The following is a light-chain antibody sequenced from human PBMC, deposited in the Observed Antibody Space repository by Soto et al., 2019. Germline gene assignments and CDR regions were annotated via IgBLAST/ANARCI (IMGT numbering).Light chain of an antibody. Sequence: QSVLTQPPSVSGAPGQVVTISCTGSNSNIGAGRDVHWYQQLPGTAPKLLIHNNNNRPSGVPDRFSGSRSGTSASLAITGLQTEDEADYYCQSYDNSGAVFGGGTQLTVL. V-gene: IGLV1-40*01. J-gene: IGLJ3*02. CDR3: QSYDNSGAV. CDR1: NSNIGAGRD. CDR2: NNN.